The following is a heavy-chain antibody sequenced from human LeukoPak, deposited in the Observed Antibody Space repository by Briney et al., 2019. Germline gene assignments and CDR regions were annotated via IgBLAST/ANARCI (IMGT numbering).Heavy chain of an antibody. D-gene: IGHD6-19*01. J-gene: IGHJ4*02. CDR1: GGSISSHY. CDR2: IYYSGST. Sequence: SETLSLTCTVSGGSISSHYWSWIRQPPGKGLEWIGYIYYSGSTNYNPSLKSRVTISVDTSKNQFSLKLSSVTAADTAVYYCARQEAGTVGDYFDYWGQGTLVTVSS. CDR3: ARQEAGTVGDYFDY. V-gene: IGHV4-59*08.